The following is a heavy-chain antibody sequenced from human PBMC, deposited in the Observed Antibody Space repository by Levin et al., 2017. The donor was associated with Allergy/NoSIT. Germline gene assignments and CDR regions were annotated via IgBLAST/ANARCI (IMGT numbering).Heavy chain of an antibody. V-gene: IGHV3-30*18. Sequence: LAGGSLRLSCAVSGFAFSSYGMHWVRQAPGKGLEWVAGISDDGSKKYYADSVKGRFTISRDNFKNTLYLQMNSLRVEDTAVYYCAKVRRELVIATDAFDIWGPGTMVTVSS. CDR3: AKVRRELVIATDAFDI. CDR2: ISDDGSKK. CDR1: GFAFSSYG. D-gene: IGHD3-9*01. J-gene: IGHJ3*02.